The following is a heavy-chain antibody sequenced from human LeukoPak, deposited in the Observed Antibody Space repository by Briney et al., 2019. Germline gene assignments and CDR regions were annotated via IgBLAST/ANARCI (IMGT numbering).Heavy chain of an antibody. D-gene: IGHD3-10*01. V-gene: IGHV1-69*13. Sequence: SVKVSCKASGGTFSSYAISWVRQAPGQGLEWMGGIIPIFGTANYAQKFQGRVTITADESTSTAYMELSSLRSEDTAVYYCARGHYYGSGSYKEIDYWGQGTLVTVSS. J-gene: IGHJ4*02. CDR1: GGTFSSYA. CDR3: ARGHYYGSGSYKEIDY. CDR2: IIPIFGTA.